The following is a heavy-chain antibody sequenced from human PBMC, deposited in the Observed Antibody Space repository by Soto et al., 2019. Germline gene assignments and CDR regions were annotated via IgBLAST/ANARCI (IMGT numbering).Heavy chain of an antibody. CDR1: GSIFRGYG. Sequence: QVQLVESGGGVVQPGRSLRLSCAASGSIFRGYGMHWVRQAPGKGLEWVAGIRYDGSNINYADSVMGRFTISRDNSKNTLDLEMNSLRAEDTAVYYCARGGIGGTTFRGYLDDWGQGNLVTVSS. V-gene: IGHV3-33*01. D-gene: IGHD2-15*01. CDR2: IRYDGSNI. J-gene: IGHJ4*02. CDR3: ARGGIGGTTFRGYLDD.